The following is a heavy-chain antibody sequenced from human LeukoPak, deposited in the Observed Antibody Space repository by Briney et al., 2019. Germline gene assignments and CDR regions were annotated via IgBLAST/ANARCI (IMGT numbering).Heavy chain of an antibody. CDR1: GGSISSGGYS. Sequence: SETLSLTCAVSGGSISSGGYSWSWIRQPPGKGLEWIGYIYYSGSTNYNPSLKSRVTISVDTSKNQFSLKLSSVTAADTAVYYCARVPDYYGSGSSYPFGWFDPWGQGTLVTVSS. J-gene: IGHJ5*02. V-gene: IGHV4-61*08. CDR3: ARVPDYYGSGSSYPFGWFDP. CDR2: IYYSGST. D-gene: IGHD3-10*01.